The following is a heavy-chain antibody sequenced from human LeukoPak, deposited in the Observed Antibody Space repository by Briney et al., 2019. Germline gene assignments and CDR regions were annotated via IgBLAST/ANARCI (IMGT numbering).Heavy chain of an antibody. J-gene: IGHJ4*02. V-gene: IGHV3-7*01. CDR2: IKQDGSEK. CDR3: ARDIFGVFRSYYFDY. CDR1: GFTFSSYW. Sequence: PGGSLRLSCAASGFTFSSYWMSWVRQAPGKGLEWVANIKQDGSEKYYVDSVKGRFTISRDNARNSLDLPMNSLRAEDTAVYYCARDIFGVFRSYYFDYWGQGALVTVSS. D-gene: IGHD3-3*02.